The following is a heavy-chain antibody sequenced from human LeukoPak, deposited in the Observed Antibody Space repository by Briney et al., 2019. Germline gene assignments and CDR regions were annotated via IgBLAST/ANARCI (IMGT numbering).Heavy chain of an antibody. J-gene: IGHJ3*02. CDR2: INSDGSST. CDR1: RFAFNNYA. V-gene: IGHV3-74*01. Sequence: SGGSLRLSCAASRFAFNNYAMSWVRQAPGKGLVWVSRINSDGSSTTYADSVKGRFTISRDYAKSTLYLQMNSLRAEDTAVYYCVRDEWGNSAFDTWGQGTMVTVSS. D-gene: IGHD3-16*01. CDR3: VRDEWGNSAFDT.